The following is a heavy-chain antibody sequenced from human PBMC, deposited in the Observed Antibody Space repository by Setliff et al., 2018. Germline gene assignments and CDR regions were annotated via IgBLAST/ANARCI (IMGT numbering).Heavy chain of an antibody. CDR2: IHYSGET. D-gene: IGHD3-22*01. CDR3: ARWRVRDSGYYPRLSYVDV. V-gene: IGHV4-39*01. J-gene: IGHJ6*03. CDR1: GGSISSGNYF. Sequence: PSETLSLTCTVSGGSISSGNYFWDWIRQPPGKGLEWIGSIHYSGETFHNPSLKSRVSIFVDTSKNQFSLKLSSVTAADTAVYYCARWRVRDSGYYPRLSYVDVWGKGTTVTVS.